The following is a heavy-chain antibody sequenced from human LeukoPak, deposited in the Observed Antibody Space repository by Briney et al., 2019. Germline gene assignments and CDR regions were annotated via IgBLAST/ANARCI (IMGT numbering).Heavy chain of an antibody. CDR2: TRNKANSYTT. Sequence: PGGSLRLSCAASGFTFSDHYMDWVRQAPGKGLEWVGRTRNKANSYTTEYAASVKGRFTISRDDSKNSLYLQMNSLKTEDTAVYYCARVSRDYYDSSGYYDYWGQGTLVTVSS. J-gene: IGHJ4*02. V-gene: IGHV3-72*01. D-gene: IGHD3-22*01. CDR3: ARVSRDYYDSSGYYDY. CDR1: GFTFSDHY.